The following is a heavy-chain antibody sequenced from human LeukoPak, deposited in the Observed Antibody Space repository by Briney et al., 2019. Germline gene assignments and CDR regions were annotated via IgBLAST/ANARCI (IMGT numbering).Heavy chain of an antibody. CDR1: GFTFSSYG. V-gene: IGHV3-30*02. CDR2: IRYDGSNK. Sequence: GGSLRLSCAASGFTFSSYGMHWVRQAPGKGLEWVAFIRYDGSNKYYADSVKGRFTISRDNSKNTLYLQMNSLRAEDTAVYYCAKDDIVVVPAATDAFDIWGQGTMVTVSS. D-gene: IGHD2-2*01. CDR3: AKDDIVVVPAATDAFDI. J-gene: IGHJ3*02.